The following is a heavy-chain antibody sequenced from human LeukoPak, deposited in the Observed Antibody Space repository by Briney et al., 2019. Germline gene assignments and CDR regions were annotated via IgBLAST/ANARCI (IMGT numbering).Heavy chain of an antibody. CDR2: ISSSSSYI. Sequence: GGSLRLSCAASGFTFSSYSMNWVRQAPGKGLEWVSSISSSSSYIYYADSVKGRFTISRDNAKNSLYLQMNSLRAEDTAVYYCARGAYYDILTGYYTGFDYWGQGTLVTVSS. CDR1: GFTFSSYS. CDR3: ARGAYYDILTGYYTGFDY. V-gene: IGHV3-21*01. J-gene: IGHJ4*02. D-gene: IGHD3-9*01.